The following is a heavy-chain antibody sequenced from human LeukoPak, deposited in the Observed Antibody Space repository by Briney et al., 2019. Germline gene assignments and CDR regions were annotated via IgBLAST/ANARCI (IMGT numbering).Heavy chain of an antibody. CDR2: ISYDGSNK. D-gene: IGHD3-16*01. V-gene: IGHV3-30*03. J-gene: IGHJ5*02. CDR1: GFTFSSYG. CDR3: ARDAPLVWGFDP. Sequence: GGSLRLSCAASGFTFSSYGMHWVRQAPGKGLEWVAVISYDGSNKYYADSVKGRFTISRDNSKNTLYLQVNSLRAEDTAVYYCARDAPLVWGFDPWGQGTLVTVSS.